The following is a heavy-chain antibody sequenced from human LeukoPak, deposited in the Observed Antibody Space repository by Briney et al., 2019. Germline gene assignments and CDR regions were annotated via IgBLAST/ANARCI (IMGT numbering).Heavy chain of an antibody. CDR2: IYSGDST. Sequence: GGSLRLSCAASGFTVSSNYMGWVRQAPGKGLEWVSVIYSGDSTYYADSVKGRFTTSRDNSKNTLYLQMNSLRAEDMAVYYCARSYYPAAGRNYYYYYGMDVWGQGTTVTVSS. D-gene: IGHD6-13*01. V-gene: IGHV3-53*05. CDR3: ARSYYPAAGRNYYYYYGMDV. J-gene: IGHJ6*02. CDR1: GFTVSSNY.